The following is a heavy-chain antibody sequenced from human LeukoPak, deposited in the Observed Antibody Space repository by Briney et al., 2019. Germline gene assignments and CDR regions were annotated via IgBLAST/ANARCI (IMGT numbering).Heavy chain of an antibody. CDR3: ARDLFGSSEQWLDVYYYYGMDV. J-gene: IGHJ6*02. CDR2: ISSSSSYI. D-gene: IGHD6-19*01. Sequence: GGSLRLSCAASGFTFSSYSMNWVRQAPGKGLEWVSSISSSSSYIYYADSVKGRFTISRDNAKNSLYLQMNSLRAEDTAVYYCARDLFGSSEQWLDVYYYYGMDVWGQGTTVTVSS. V-gene: IGHV3-21*01. CDR1: GFTFSSYS.